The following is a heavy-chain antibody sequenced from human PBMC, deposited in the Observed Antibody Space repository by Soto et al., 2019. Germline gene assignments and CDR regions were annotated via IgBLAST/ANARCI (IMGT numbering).Heavy chain of an antibody. CDR1: GGSISSSSYY. V-gene: IGHV4-39*01. CDR3: AVPAAPGYFDY. J-gene: IGHJ4*02. CDR2: IYYSGST. Sequence: SETLSLTCTVSGGSISSSSYYWGWIRQPPGKGLEWIGSIYYSGSTYYNPSLKSRVTISVDTSKNQFSLKLSSVTAADTAVHYCAVPAAPGYFDYWGQGTLVTVSS. D-gene: IGHD2-2*01.